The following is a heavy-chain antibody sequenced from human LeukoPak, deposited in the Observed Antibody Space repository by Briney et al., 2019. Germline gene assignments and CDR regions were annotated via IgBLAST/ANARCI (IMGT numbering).Heavy chain of an antibody. V-gene: IGHV3-69-1*02. CDR3: AKAYCGGNCYPFDY. J-gene: IGHJ4*02. D-gene: IGHD2-21*02. Sequence: GGSLRLSCAASGFTFSDYYMNWVPQAPGKGLECVSFISSTRTMFYTDSVKGRFTISRNNAKNSLSLQVNSLRAEDTAVYYCAKAYCGGNCYPFDYWGQGTLVTVSS. CDR2: ISSTRTM. CDR1: GFTFSDYY.